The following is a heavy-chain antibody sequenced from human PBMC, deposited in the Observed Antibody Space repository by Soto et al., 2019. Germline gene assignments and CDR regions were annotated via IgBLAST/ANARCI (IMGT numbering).Heavy chain of an antibody. D-gene: IGHD2-2*01. CDR2: IIPISDTT. J-gene: IGHJ6*02. CDR3: ARSQGSSTSLEIYYYYYYGMDV. Sequence: QVQLVQSGAEVKKPGSSVKVSCKASGGTFSSYAISWVRQAPGQGLEWMGGIIPISDTTNYAQKFQGRVPITAAESTSTAYMELSSLRSEDTAVYYCARSQGSSTSLEIYYYYYYGMDVWGQGTTVTVSS. CDR1: GGTFSSYA. V-gene: IGHV1-69*01.